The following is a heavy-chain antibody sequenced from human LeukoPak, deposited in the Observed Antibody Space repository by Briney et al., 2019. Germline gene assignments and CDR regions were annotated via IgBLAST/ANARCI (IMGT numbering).Heavy chain of an antibody. CDR2: ISSSSSYI. CDR3: AILSTVTPFDY. Sequence: GGSLRLSCAAYGFTFSSYSMNWVRQAPGKGLEWASSISSSSSYIYYADSVKGRFTISRDNAKNSLYLQMNSLRAEDTAVYYCAILSTVTPFDYWGQGTLVTVSS. CDR1: GFTFSSYS. J-gene: IGHJ4*02. D-gene: IGHD4-11*01. V-gene: IGHV3-21*01.